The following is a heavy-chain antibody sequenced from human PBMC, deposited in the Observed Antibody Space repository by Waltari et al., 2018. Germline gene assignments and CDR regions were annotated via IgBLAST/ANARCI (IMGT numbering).Heavy chain of an antibody. V-gene: IGHV4-38-2*02. CDR3: VRDLGGSGNSWFDA. Sequence: QVQLQESGPGLARPSEALSLTCDVSSYSIRSGYFWGWVRQPPGKGLQWIVSISHSATTYYNPSLKSRVTMSVDTSKNQFALKVTSVTAADTAIYYCVRDLGGSGNSWFDAWGQGTLVIVSS. D-gene: IGHD3-10*01. CDR2: ISHSATT. J-gene: IGHJ5*02. CDR1: SYSIRSGYF.